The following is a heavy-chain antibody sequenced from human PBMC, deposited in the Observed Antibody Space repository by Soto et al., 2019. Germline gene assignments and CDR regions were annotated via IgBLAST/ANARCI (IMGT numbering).Heavy chain of an antibody. CDR2: ISGSGGST. CDR1: GFTFSSYA. V-gene: IGHV3-23*01. Sequence: EVQLLESGGGLVQPGGSRRLSCAASGFTFSSYAMSWVRQAPGKGLEWVSAISGSGGSTYYADSVKGRFTISRNNSKNRLYLQMNSLRAEDTAVYYCAKDRDFSSGYYQFGDYWGEGTLVTVSS. D-gene: IGHD3-3*01. J-gene: IGHJ4*02. CDR3: AKDRDFSSGYYQFGDY.